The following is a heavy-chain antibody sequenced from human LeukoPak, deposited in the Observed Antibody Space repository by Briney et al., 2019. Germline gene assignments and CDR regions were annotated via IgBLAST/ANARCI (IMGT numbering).Heavy chain of an antibody. CDR2: IGSGADL. V-gene: IGHV3-23*01. CDR3: AKDWTPHNRVYDCLDA. J-gene: IGHJ5*02. CDR1: GFAFGVHA. D-gene: IGHD3-16*01. Sequence: GGSLRLSCVGSGFAFGVHAMSWVRQAPGKGPEWVATIGSGADLFDAESVKGRFTISRDDPRNTVWLQMNSLRAEDTALYYCAKDWTPHNRVYDCLDAWGQGTQVTVSS.